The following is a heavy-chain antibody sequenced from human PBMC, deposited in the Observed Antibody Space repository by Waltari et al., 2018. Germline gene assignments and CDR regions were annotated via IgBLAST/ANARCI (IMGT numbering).Heavy chain of an antibody. CDR3: VGWNDPINS. V-gene: IGHV3-7*01. J-gene: IGHJ4*02. Sequence: EAQLVQSGGGLVQPGGSLTLSCAASAFTLSRFWMTWIRQAPGQGLQWVAHIGPDGSDKYYVDSVKGRFTISRDNAENSLLLQMSSLRVEDTALYYCVGWNDPINSWGQGTLVAVSS. CDR1: AFTLSRFW. CDR2: IGPDGSDK. D-gene: IGHD1-1*01.